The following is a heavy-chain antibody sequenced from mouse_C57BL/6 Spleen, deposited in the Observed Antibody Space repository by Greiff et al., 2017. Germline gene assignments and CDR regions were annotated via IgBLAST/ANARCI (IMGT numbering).Heavy chain of an antibody. CDR1: GYTFTSYT. V-gene: IGHV1-4*01. Sequence: QVQLQQSGAELARPGASVKMSCKASGYTFTSYTMHWVKQRPGQGLEWIGYINPSSGYTKYNQKFKDKATLTADKSSSTAYMQLGSLTSEDSAVYYCARSQTGTYWYFDVWGTGTTVTVSS. J-gene: IGHJ1*03. D-gene: IGHD4-1*01. CDR2: INPSSGYT. CDR3: ARSQTGTYWYFDV.